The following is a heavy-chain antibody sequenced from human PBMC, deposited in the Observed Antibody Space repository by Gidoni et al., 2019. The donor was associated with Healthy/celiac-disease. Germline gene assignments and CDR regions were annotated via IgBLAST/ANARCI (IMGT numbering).Heavy chain of an antibody. V-gene: IGHV3-9*01. D-gene: IGHD6-6*01. Sequence: EVQLVESGGGLVQPGRSLRLSCAASGFPFADYAMHWVRQAPGKGLEWVSGISWNSGSIGYADSVKGRFTISRDNAKNSLYLQMNSLRAEDTALYYCAKDIGSSLRNYYGMDVWGQGTTVTVSS. J-gene: IGHJ6*02. CDR1: GFPFADYA. CDR2: ISWNSGSI. CDR3: AKDIGSSLRNYYGMDV.